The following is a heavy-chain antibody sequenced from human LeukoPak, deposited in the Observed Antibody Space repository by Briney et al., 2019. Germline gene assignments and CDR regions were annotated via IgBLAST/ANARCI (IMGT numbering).Heavy chain of an antibody. CDR1: GLTVNSNY. Sequence: GGCLRLSCAASGLTVNSNYMNWVRQAPGKGLQWGSVIHSGGTTYYADSVKGRFTISRDNSKNTLYLQMNSLRAEDTAVYYCARALLVRNGYNYSPNYFDYWGQGALVTVSS. J-gene: IGHJ4*02. V-gene: IGHV3-53*01. D-gene: IGHD5-24*01. CDR3: ARALLVRNGYNYSPNYFDY. CDR2: IHSGGTT.